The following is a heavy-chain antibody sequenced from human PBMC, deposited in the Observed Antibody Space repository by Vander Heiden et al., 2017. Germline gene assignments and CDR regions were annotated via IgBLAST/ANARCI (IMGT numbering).Heavy chain of an antibody. D-gene: IGHD3-10*01. CDR1: GFTSSSYA. CDR3: AKDIGRDYYGSGRYNY. J-gene: IGHJ4*02. V-gene: IGHV3-23*01. CDR2: IGGSGGST. Sequence: EVQLLESGRGSVQPGGSLRLSCAASGFTSSSYARSWVRQAPGKGLEWVSAIGGSGGSTYYADSVKGRFTISRDNSKNTLYLQMNSLRAEDTAVYYCAKDIGRDYYGSGRYNYWGQGTLVTVSS.